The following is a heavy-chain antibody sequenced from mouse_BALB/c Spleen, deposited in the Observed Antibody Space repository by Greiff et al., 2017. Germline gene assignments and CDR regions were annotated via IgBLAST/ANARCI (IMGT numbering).Heavy chain of an antibody. V-gene: IGHV14-3*02. CDR3: ARSRYDGSPLYYAMDY. CDR1: GFNIKDTY. J-gene: IGHJ4*01. Sequence: EVQLQQSGAELVKPGASVKLSCTASGFNIKDTYMHWVKQRPEQGLEWIGRIDPANGNTKYDPKFQGKATITADTSSNTAYLQLSSLTSEDTAVYYCARSRYDGSPLYYAMDYWGQGTSVTVSS. D-gene: IGHD1-1*01. CDR2: IDPANGNT.